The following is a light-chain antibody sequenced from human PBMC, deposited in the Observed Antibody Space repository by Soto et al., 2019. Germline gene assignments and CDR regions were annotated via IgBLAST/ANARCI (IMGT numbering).Light chain of an antibody. J-gene: IGKJ2*01. CDR3: QQYKSYSYT. Sequence: DIQMTQSPSTLSASVGDRVTITCRASQSISSWLAWYQQKPGKAPKLLIYKASSLESGVPSRFSGSGSATEFTLTISSLQPDYFANYYCQQYKSYSYTFGQGTKLEIK. CDR2: KAS. CDR1: QSISSW. V-gene: IGKV1-5*03.